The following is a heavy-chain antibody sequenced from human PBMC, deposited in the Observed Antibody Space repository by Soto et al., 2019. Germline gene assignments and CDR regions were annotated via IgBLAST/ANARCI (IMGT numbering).Heavy chain of an antibody. Sequence: SGGGVVQPGRSLRLSCAASGFTFSSYAMHWVRQAPGKGLEWVAVISYDGSNKYYADSVKGRFTISRDNSKNTLYLQMNSLRAEDTAVYYCARDRPGQYYYDSSGFVDPWGQGTLVTVSS. CDR3: ARDRPGQYYYDSSGFVDP. CDR1: GFTFSSYA. V-gene: IGHV3-30-3*01. D-gene: IGHD3-22*01. CDR2: ISYDGSNK. J-gene: IGHJ5*02.